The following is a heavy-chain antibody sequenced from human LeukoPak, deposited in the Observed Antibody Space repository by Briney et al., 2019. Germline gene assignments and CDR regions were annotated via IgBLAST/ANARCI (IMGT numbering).Heavy chain of an antibody. D-gene: IGHD2-8*01. CDR3: AREARGTRAAFDV. CDR2: IKEDGTHK. CDR1: GFTFSSYW. Sequence: GGSLRLSCAASGFTFSSYWMSWVRQAPGKGLEWAANIKEDGTHKYYVGSVRGRFTISRGNAKNSPYLQMNSLRAEDTAIYYCAREARGTRAAFDVWGQGTMVTVFS. J-gene: IGHJ3*01. V-gene: IGHV3-7*01.